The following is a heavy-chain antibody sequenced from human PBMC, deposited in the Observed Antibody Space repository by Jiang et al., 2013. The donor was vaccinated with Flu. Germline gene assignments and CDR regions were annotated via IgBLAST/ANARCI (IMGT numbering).Heavy chain of an antibody. CDR1: GYRFPGYF. J-gene: IGHJ3*02. D-gene: IGHD3-10*01. CDR3: ARSRGFGEADALDI. CDR2: INPNSGAT. Sequence: KPGASVKVSCKASGYRFPGYFIHWVRQAPGLGLEWMGRINPNSGATNYNQKFQGRLTVSRDTSINTVFMELSRLTSDDTVVYFCARSRGFGEADALDIWGQGTMVTVS. V-gene: IGHV1-2*05.